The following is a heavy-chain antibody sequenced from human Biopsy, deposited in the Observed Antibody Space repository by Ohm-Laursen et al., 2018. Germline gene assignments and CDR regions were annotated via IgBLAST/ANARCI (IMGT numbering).Heavy chain of an antibody. V-gene: IGHV3-74*03. CDR1: GFTFSTYW. D-gene: IGHD3-3*01. CDR2: INSNGRST. J-gene: IGHJ4*02. CDR3: ASYDEADGYFAY. Sequence: LRLSCSASGFTFSTYWMQWVRQAPGKGLVWVSRINSNGRSTAYADSVKGRFTISRDNAKNTLYLQLNSLRAEDTALYYCASYDEADGYFAYWGQGALVTVSS.